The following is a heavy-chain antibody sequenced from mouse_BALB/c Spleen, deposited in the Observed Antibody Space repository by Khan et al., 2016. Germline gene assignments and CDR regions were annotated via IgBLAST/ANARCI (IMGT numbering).Heavy chain of an antibody. CDR1: GFNIKDTY. Sequence: VRLQQSGAELVKPGASVKLSCTVSGFNIKDTYMHWVNQRPEQGLEWIGRIDPANGNTKYDPKFQDKATITADTSSNTAYLQLSSLTSEDTAVYYCSRGVYDYEFAYWGQGTLVTVS. CDR3: SRGVYDYEFAY. J-gene: IGHJ3*01. D-gene: IGHD2-4*01. CDR2: IDPANGNT. V-gene: IGHV14-3*02.